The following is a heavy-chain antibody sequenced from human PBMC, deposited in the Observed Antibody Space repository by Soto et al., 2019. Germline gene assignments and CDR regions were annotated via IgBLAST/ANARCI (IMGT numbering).Heavy chain of an antibody. CDR2: ISYDGSNK. J-gene: IGHJ4*02. Sequence: LRLSCAASGFTFSSYGMHWVRQAPGKGLEWVAVISYDGSNKYYADSVKGRFTISRDNSKNTLYLQMNSLRAEDTAVYYCAKSSSTYDSSGYYSHWGQGTLVTVSS. CDR1: GFTFSSYG. D-gene: IGHD3-22*01. CDR3: AKSSSTYDSSGYYSH. V-gene: IGHV3-30*18.